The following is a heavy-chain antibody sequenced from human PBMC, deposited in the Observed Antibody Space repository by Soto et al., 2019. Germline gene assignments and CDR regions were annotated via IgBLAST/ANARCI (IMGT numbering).Heavy chain of an antibody. Sequence: SVKVSCKASGGTFSSYAISWVRQAPGQGLEWMGGIIPIFGTANYAQKFQGRVTITADESTSTAYMELSSLRSEDTAVYYCATTGRYCSGGSCPTDYYYGMDVWGQGTTVTVSS. CDR1: GGTFSSYA. J-gene: IGHJ6*02. V-gene: IGHV1-69*13. CDR2: IIPIFGTA. D-gene: IGHD2-15*01. CDR3: ATTGRYCSGGSCPTDYYYGMDV.